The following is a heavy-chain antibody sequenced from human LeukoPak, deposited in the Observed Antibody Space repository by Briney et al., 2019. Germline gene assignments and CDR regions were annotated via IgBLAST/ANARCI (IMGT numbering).Heavy chain of an antibody. CDR1: GYTFTNYY. CDR2: INPSGGST. CDR3: ASSRTTSAFDI. J-gene: IGHJ3*02. V-gene: IGHV1-46*01. D-gene: IGHD2/OR15-2a*01. Sequence: ASVKVSCKASGYTFTNYYMHWVRQAPGQGLEWMGIINPSGGSTSYAQKFQGRVTMTRDTSTSTVYMELSSLRSEDTAVYYCASSRTTSAFDIWGQGTMVTVSS.